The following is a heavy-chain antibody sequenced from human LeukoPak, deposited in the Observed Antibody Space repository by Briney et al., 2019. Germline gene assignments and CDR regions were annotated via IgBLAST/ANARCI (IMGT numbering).Heavy chain of an antibody. Sequence: SETLSLTCTVSGGSISSYYWSWIRQPPGKGLEWIAYISDIGSINYNPSLKSRVTISLDTSKNQLSLKLRSVAAADTAVYYCAGHHPRNTVDFWGQGTLVTVSS. CDR1: GGSISSYY. J-gene: IGHJ4*02. CDR2: ISDIGSI. CDR3: AGHHPRNTVDF. V-gene: IGHV4-59*08. D-gene: IGHD2/OR15-2a*01.